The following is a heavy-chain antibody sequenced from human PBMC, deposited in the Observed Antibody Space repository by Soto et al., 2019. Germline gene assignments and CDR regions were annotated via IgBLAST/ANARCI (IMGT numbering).Heavy chain of an antibody. Sequence: SETLSLTCAVSGGSISSGGYSWSWIRQPPGKGLEWIGYIYHSGSTYYNPSLKSRVTITKDTSKNQVVLTMTNMDPADTATYFCAHRTTTVTWWFDPWGQGTLVTVSS. D-gene: IGHD4-17*01. CDR2: IYHSGST. V-gene: IGHV4-30-2*02. CDR1: GGSISSGGYS. CDR3: AHRTTTVTWWFDP. J-gene: IGHJ5*02.